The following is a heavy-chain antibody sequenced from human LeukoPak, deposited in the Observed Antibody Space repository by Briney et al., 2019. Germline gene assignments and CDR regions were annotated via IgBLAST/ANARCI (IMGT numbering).Heavy chain of an antibody. Sequence: SETLSLTCTVSGGSISSYYWSWIRQPPGKGLEWIGYIYYSGSTNYNPSLKSRVTISVDTSKNQFSLQLNSVTPEDTAVYYCARGGLISLANTPLGAFDIWGQGTMVSVSS. V-gene: IGHV4-59*12. J-gene: IGHJ3*02. CDR3: ARGGLISLANTPLGAFDI. CDR2: IYYSGST. CDR1: GGSISSYY. D-gene: IGHD3/OR15-3a*01.